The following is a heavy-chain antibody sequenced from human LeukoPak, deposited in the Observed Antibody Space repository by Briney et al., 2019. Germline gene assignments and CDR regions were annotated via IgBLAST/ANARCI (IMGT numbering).Heavy chain of an antibody. D-gene: IGHD2-21*01. CDR3: ARAQNCGGDFYLPYYYYYYMDV. J-gene: IGHJ6*03. CDR1: GYTFTGYY. Sequence: GASVKVSCKASGYTFTGYYMHWVRQAPGQGLEWMGWINPNSGGTNYAQKFQGRVTMTRDTSISTAYMELSRLRSDDTAVYYCARAQNCGGDFYLPYYYYYYMDVWGKGTTVTVSS. CDR2: INPNSGGT. V-gene: IGHV1-2*02.